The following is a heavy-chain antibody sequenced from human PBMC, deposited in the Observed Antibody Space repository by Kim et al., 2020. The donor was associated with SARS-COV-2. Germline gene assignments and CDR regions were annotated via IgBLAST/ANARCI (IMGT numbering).Heavy chain of an antibody. Sequence: GGSLRLSCAASGFTFSNYWMSWVRQAPGKGLEWVANIKQDGGEKYYVDSVKGRFTISRDNAKNSMYLQMNSLRVEDTAVYFCARIPSSTWYGFKGTYYYYYGMDVWGQGTTVSVSS. CDR2: IKQDGGEK. D-gene: IGHD6-13*01. CDR3: ARIPSSTWYGFKGTYYYYYGMDV. CDR1: GFTFSNYW. V-gene: IGHV3-7*01. J-gene: IGHJ6*02.